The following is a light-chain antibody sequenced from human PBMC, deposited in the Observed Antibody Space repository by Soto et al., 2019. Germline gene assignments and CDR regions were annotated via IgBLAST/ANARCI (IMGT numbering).Light chain of an antibody. CDR2: DAS. J-gene: IGKJ1*01. V-gene: IGKV1-5*01. CDR1: QSINTW. CDR3: LQHNSYPRT. Sequence: DIQMTQSPSTLSASVGDRVTITCRASQSINTWLAWYQQKPGTVPKLLIYDASSLQSGVPSRFSGSGSGTEFTLTISSLQPEDFATYCCLQHNSYPRTFGQGTKVDI.